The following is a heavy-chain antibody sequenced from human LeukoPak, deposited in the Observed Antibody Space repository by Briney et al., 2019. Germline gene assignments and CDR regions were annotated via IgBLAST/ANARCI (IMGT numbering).Heavy chain of an antibody. CDR3: AKHRGYSYGNYYDMHV. V-gene: IGHV3-23*01. CDR1: GFTFSSYA. J-gene: IGHJ6*02. Sequence: QPGGSLRFSCASSGFTFSSYAMSWARQAPGKGLEWVSGISGSGSSTYYPDSVKGRFTISRDNSKNTLYLQKNSLRAEDTAVYYCAKHRGYSYGNYYDMHVWGQGTTVSVSS. CDR2: ISGSGSST. D-gene: IGHD5-18*01.